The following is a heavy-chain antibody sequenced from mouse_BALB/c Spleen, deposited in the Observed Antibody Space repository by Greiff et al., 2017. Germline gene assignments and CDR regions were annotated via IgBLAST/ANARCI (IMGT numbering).Heavy chain of an antibody. CDR1: GFTFSSYG. V-gene: IGHV5-6*01. J-gene: IGHJ4*01. Sequence: EVKLVESGGDLVKPGGSLKLSCAASGFTFSSYGMSWVRQTPDKRLEWVATISSGGSYTYYPDSVKGRFTISRDNAKNTLYLQMSSLKSEDTAMYYCARQDYGGYYAMDYWGQGTSVTVSS. CDR2: ISSGGSYT. CDR3: ARQDYGGYYAMDY. D-gene: IGHD1-1*01.